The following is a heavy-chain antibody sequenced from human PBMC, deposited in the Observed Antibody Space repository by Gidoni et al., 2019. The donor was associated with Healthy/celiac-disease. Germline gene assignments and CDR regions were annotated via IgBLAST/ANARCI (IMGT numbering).Heavy chain of an antibody. CDR2: SSAYNGNT. Sequence: QVQLVQSGAEVKKPGASVKVSCKASGYTFTSYGISWGRQAPGQGLEWMGWSSAYNGNTNYAQKLQGRVTMTTDTSTSTAYMELRSLRSDDTAVYYCAREGTNYDIWNGPVGGNWFDPWGQGTLVTVSS. J-gene: IGHJ5*02. D-gene: IGHD3-3*01. V-gene: IGHV1-18*01. CDR1: GYTFTSYG. CDR3: AREGTNYDIWNGPVGGNWFDP.